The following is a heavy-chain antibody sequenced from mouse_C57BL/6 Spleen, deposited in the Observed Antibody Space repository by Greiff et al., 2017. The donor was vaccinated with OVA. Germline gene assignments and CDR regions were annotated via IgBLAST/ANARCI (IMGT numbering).Heavy chain of an antibody. V-gene: IGHV14-3*01. CDR1: GFNIKNTY. CDR3: ARGGVYYDYDDYYAMDY. J-gene: IGHJ4*01. D-gene: IGHD2-4*01. CDR2: IDPANGNT. Sequence: EVQLQQSVAELVRPGASVKLSCTASGFNIKNTYMHWVKQRPEQGLEWIGRIDPANGNTKYAPKFQGKATITADTSSNTAYLQLSSLTSEDTAIYYCARGGVYYDYDDYYAMDYWGQGTSVTVSS.